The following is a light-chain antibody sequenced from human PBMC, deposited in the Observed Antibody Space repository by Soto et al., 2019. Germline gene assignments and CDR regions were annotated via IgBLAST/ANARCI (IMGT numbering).Light chain of an antibody. CDR2: GAS. CDR1: QAISHY. V-gene: IGKV1-17*03. CDR3: LQHNTYPLS. J-gene: IGKJ4*01. Sequence: DIQMTQSPSAMSASVGDRVTITCRASQAISHYLAWFHQRPGKVPKRLIYGASTLESGVPSRFSGSGSGTDFTLTISSLQPEDFGTYYCLQHNTYPLSVGGGTKVE.